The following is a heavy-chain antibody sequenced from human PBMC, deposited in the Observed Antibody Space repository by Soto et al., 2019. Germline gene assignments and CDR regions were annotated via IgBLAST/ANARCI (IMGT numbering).Heavy chain of an antibody. CDR2: INPIGGST. Sequence: ASVKVSCKASGGTFSSYSISWVRRAPGQGLEWMGRINPIGGSTSYAQKFQGRVTMTRDTSTSTVYMELSSLRSEDTAVYYCARDPTYSSSSKLDYWGQGTLVTVSS. CDR3: ARDPTYSSSSKLDY. D-gene: IGHD6-6*01. V-gene: IGHV1-46*01. CDR1: GGTFSSYS. J-gene: IGHJ4*02.